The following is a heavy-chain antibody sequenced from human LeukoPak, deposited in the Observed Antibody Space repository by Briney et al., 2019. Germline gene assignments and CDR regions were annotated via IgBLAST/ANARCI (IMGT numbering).Heavy chain of an antibody. CDR3: AKSGGGGYNPHY. J-gene: IGHJ4*02. CDR1: GFTFSSYG. Sequence: GRSLRLSCAASGFTFSSYGMHWVRQAPGKGLEWVAVISYDGSNKYYADSVKGRFTISRDNSKNTLYLQMNSLRAEDTAVYYCAKSGGGGYNPHYWGQGTLVTVSS. D-gene: IGHD5-24*01. CDR2: ISYDGSNK. V-gene: IGHV3-30*18.